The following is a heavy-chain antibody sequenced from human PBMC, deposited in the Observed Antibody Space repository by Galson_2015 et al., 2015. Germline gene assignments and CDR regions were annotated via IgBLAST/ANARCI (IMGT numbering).Heavy chain of an antibody. CDR2: ISWNSGTI. CDR1: GFTFDDTA. J-gene: IGHJ4*02. V-gene: IGHV3-9*01. CDR3: AKAPSSFWSGYYVDY. Sequence: SLRLSCAASGFTFDDTAMNWVRQAPGRGLEWVSGISWNSGTIGYADSVKGRFTISRDNAKNSLYLQMNSLRTEDTAFYYCAKAPSSFWSGYYVDYWGRGTLVTVSS. D-gene: IGHD3-3*01.